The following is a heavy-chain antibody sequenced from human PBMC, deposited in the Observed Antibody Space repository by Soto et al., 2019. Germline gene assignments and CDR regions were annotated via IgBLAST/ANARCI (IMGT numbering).Heavy chain of an antibody. CDR2: ISTENGNT. CDR3: ARDSSSGTFDN. V-gene: IGHV1-18*04. J-gene: IGHJ4*02. CDR1: GYTFINNA. D-gene: IGHD3-22*01. Sequence: PRASVKVSCKASGYTFINNAITWVRQAPGQGLEWMGWISTENGNTNYAQNLQGRVILTRDRSTNTAYMELRSLRPEDTATYYCARDSSSGTFDNWGQGALVTVSS.